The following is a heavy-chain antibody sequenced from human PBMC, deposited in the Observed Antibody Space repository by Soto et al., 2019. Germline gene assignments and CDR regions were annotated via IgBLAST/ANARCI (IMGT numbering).Heavy chain of an antibody. CDR1: GGTFSSYT. V-gene: IGHV1-69*02. Sequence: ASVKVSCKASGGTFSSYTISWVRQAPGQGLEWMGRIIPILGIANYAQKFQGRVTITADKSTSTAYMELSSLRPEDTAVYYCARGGGGYCSSTSCYATNYYYYYMDVWGKGTTVTVSS. D-gene: IGHD2-2*01. CDR2: IIPILGIA. CDR3: ARGGGGYCSSTSCYATNYYYYYMDV. J-gene: IGHJ6*03.